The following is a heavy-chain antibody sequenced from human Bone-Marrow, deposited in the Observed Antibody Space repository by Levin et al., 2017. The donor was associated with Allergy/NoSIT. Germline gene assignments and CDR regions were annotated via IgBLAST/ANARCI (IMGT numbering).Heavy chain of an antibody. Sequence: QTGGSLRLSCAASGFTSSRYWMHWVRQPPGKGLKWVSRIYSDETSADFADSVKGRFTISRDNAKNTVYLQMNSLRVEDTAVYYCARHNNPGDYFDFWGQGTLVTVSS. CDR1: GFTSSRYW. CDR3: ARHNNPGDYFDF. J-gene: IGHJ4*02. D-gene: IGHD1-14*01. CDR2: IYSDETSA. V-gene: IGHV3-74*01.